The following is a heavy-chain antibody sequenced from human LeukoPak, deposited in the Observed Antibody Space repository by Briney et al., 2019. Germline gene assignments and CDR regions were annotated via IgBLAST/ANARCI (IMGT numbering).Heavy chain of an antibody. CDR3: ARDRPDYYDSSGYHLAAFDI. CDR1: GGSISSGGYY. D-gene: IGHD3-22*01. J-gene: IGHJ3*02. V-gene: IGHV4-61*08. CDR2: IYYSGST. Sequence: PSQTLSLTCTVSGGSISSGGYYWSWIRQPPGKGLEWIGYIYYSGSTNYNPSLKSRVTISVDTSKNQFSLKLSSVTAADTAVYYCARDRPDYYDSSGYHLAAFDIWGQGTMVTVSS.